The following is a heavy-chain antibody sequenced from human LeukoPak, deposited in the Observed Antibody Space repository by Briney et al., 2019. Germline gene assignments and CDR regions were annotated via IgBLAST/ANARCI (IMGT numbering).Heavy chain of an antibody. CDR2: ISGSGDST. CDR3: AKVRAPSGWFNSDY. V-gene: IGHV3-23*01. D-gene: IGHD6-19*01. J-gene: IGHJ4*02. Sequence: GGSLRLSCAASGFTISNYVMSWVRQAPGKGLEWVSGISGSGDSTYYADSVKGRFTISGDNSKNTLYLQMNSLRVEDTAAYYCAKVRAPSGWFNSDYWGQGTLVTVSS. CDR1: GFTISNYV.